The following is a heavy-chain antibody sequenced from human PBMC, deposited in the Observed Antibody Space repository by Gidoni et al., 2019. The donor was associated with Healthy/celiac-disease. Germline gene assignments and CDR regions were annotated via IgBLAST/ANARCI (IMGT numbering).Heavy chain of an antibody. CDR3: AKDGEGMATINLDY. D-gene: IGHD5-12*01. CDR1: GFTFDVYA. Sequence: EVQLVESGGGLVQPGRSLRLSCAASGFTFDVYAIHWVRQAPGKGLYWVSGISWNSGSIGYADSVKGRFTISRDNAKNSLYLQMNSLRAEYTALYYCAKDGEGMATINLDYWGQGTLVTVSS. J-gene: IGHJ4*02. CDR2: ISWNSGSI. V-gene: IGHV3-9*01.